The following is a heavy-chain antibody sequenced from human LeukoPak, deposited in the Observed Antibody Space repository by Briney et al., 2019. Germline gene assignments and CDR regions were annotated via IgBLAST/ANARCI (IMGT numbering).Heavy chain of an antibody. V-gene: IGHV1-2*02. D-gene: IGHD6-19*01. CDR3: ARARIAVAGTGWFDP. Sequence: ASVKVSCKASAYTFTAYYMHWVRQAPGQGLEWMGWINPNSGGTNYAQKFQGRVTMTRDTSISTAYMELSRLRSDDTAVYYCARARIAVAGTGWFDPWGQGTLVTVSS. J-gene: IGHJ5*02. CDR2: INPNSGGT. CDR1: AYTFTAYY.